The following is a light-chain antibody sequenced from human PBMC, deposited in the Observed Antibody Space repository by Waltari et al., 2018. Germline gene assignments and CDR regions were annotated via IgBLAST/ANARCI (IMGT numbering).Light chain of an antibody. CDR3: SAWDDSLQVVL. J-gene: IGLJ2*01. Sequence: QPLLTLPPSPSGPPGQRLTISCSVGRSNTGRNALIWSQQLPGTAPKLLSSSHVLRPSGVPDRFSGSRSGTSASLAISGLQSEDEADYYCSAWDDSLQVVLFGGGTKLTVL. V-gene: IGLV1-44*01. CDR2: SHV. CDR1: RSNTGRNA.